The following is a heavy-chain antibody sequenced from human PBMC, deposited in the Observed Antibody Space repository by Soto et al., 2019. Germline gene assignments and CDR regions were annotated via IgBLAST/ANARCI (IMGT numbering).Heavy chain of an antibody. D-gene: IGHD2-15*01. Sequence: QLQLQESGPGLVKPSETLSLTCTVSGGSISSSSYYWGWIRQPPGKGLEWIGSIYYSGSTYYNPSLKSRVTISVDTAKDKSALKLSSVTAADTAVYSCARHTPAISISDHWGQGTLVTVSS. V-gene: IGHV4-39*01. CDR2: IYYSGST. J-gene: IGHJ4*02. CDR3: ARHTPAISISDH. CDR1: GGSISSSSYY.